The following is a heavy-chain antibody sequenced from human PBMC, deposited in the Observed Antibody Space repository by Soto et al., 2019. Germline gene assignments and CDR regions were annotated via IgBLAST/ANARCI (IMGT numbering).Heavy chain of an antibody. CDR2: ISGSGGST. Sequence: GGSLRLSCAASGFTFSSYAMSWVRQAPGKGLEWVSAISGSGGSTYYADSVKGRFTISRDNSKNTLYLQMNSLRAEDTAVYYCSKDRVRTIFGMFGDPWGQGTLVTVSS. V-gene: IGHV3-23*01. J-gene: IGHJ5*02. CDR3: SKDRVRTIFGMFGDP. CDR1: GFTFSSYA. D-gene: IGHD3-3*01.